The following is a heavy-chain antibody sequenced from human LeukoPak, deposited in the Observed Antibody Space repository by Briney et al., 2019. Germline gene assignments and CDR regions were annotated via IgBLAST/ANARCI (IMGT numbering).Heavy chain of an antibody. CDR2: IYYSGST. D-gene: IGHD6-13*01. V-gene: IGHV4-59*01. CDR3: ARGGIAAAGTPSIWYFDL. J-gene: IGHJ2*01. Sequence: SETLSLTCTVSGGSISSYYWSWIRQPPGKGLEWIGYIYYSGSTNYNPSLESRVTISVDTSKNQFSLKLSSVTAADTAVYYCARGGIAAAGTPSIWYFDLWGRGTLVTVSS. CDR1: GGSISSYY.